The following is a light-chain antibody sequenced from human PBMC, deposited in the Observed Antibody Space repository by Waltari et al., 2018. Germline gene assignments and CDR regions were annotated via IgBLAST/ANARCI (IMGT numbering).Light chain of an antibody. CDR3: QVWVTSIAF. CDR2: RNS. V-gene: IGLV3-9*01. Sequence: SYELTQPVSVSVSLGQTATITCEGNMIGTKNVHWFQQKPGQAPVLVIHRNSNRPSGIPERFSAPNSGNTATLTITRAQADDEADFYCQVWVTSIAFFGGGTKLTVL. J-gene: IGLJ2*01. CDR1: MIGTKN.